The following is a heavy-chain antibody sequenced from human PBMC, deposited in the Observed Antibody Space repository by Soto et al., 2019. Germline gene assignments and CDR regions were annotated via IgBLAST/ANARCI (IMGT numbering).Heavy chain of an antibody. D-gene: IGHD1-26*01. CDR3: ARDASVYSGNFGRVFDS. V-gene: IGHV1-24*01. J-gene: IGHJ4*02. CDR2: FDPEDGET. Sequence: ASVKVSCKVSGYTLTELSMHWVRQAPGKGLEWMGGFDPEDGETIYAQKFQGRVTITADKSTTTAYMELRSLRSEDTALYYCARDASVYSGNFGRVFDSWGQGTRVTVSS. CDR1: GYTLTELS.